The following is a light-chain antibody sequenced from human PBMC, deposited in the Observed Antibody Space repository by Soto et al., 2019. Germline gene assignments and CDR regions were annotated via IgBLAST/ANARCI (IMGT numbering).Light chain of an antibody. CDR1: QNIRSNF. V-gene: IGKV3-20*01. CDR3: QQYGSSPYS. CDR2: GAS. Sequence: IVLTQSPGTLSLSPGNRATLSCRASQNIRSNFLAWYQQKPRQAPRLLIYGASNRAAGIPPRFTGSGSGTDFTLTISGLEAEDFSVYYCQQYGSSPYSFGQGTKLEIK. J-gene: IGKJ2*03.